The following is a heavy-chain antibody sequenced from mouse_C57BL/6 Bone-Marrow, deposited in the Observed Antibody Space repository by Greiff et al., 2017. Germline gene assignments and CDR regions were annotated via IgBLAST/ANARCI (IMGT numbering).Heavy chain of an antibody. V-gene: IGHV1-55*01. Sequence: QVHVKQPGAELVKPGASVKMSCKASGYTFTSYWITWVKQRPGQGLEWIGDIYPGSGSTNYTEKFKSKATLTVDTSSSTAYMQLSSLTSEDSAVYYCASWGYAMDYWGQGTSVTVSS. CDR3: ASWGYAMDY. CDR1: GYTFTSYW. CDR2: IYPGSGST. J-gene: IGHJ4*01.